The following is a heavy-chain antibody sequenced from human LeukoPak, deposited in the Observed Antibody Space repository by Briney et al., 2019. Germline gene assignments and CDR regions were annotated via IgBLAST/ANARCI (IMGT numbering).Heavy chain of an antibody. V-gene: IGHV3-48*01. D-gene: IGHD6-19*01. CDR1: EFTFSIYG. J-gene: IGHJ5*02. CDR3: ARGENLAVAGLIWFDP. CDR2: ISAGSGTI. Sequence: AWGSLRLSCAVSEFTFSIYGMNWVRQAPGKGLEWVSYISAGSGTISYADSVKGRLTISRDNAQNSLYLQMNSLRAEDTAVYYCARGENLAVAGLIWFDPRGQGTLVTVSS.